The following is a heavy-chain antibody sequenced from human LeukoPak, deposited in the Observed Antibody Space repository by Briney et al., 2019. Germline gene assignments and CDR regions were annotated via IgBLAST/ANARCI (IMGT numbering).Heavy chain of an antibody. V-gene: IGHV4-59*07. CDR3: VRGGSASYRY. J-gene: IGHJ3*01. CDR2: IYSSGGT. Sequence: SDTLSLTCSVSGGSINNYYWSWIRQPPGKRLEWIGYIYSSGGTNYNPSLKSRVTISVDTSKSQFSLKLSSVTAADTAVYYCVRGGSASYRYWGQGTMITVSA. CDR1: GGSINNYY. D-gene: IGHD1-26*01.